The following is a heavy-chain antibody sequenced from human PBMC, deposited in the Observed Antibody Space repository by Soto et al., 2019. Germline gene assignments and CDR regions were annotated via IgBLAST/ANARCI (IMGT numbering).Heavy chain of an antibody. J-gene: IGHJ5*02. CDR3: ARGYCSSTSCRALGWFDP. Sequence: EVQLVESGGGLVQPGGSLRLSCAASGFTFSSYWMSWVRQAPGKGLEWVANIKQDGSAKYYVDSVKGRFTISRDNAKNSLYLQMNSLRAEDTAVYYCARGYCSSTSCRALGWFDPWGQGTLVTVSS. V-gene: IGHV3-7*04. D-gene: IGHD2-2*01. CDR1: GFTFSSYW. CDR2: IKQDGSAK.